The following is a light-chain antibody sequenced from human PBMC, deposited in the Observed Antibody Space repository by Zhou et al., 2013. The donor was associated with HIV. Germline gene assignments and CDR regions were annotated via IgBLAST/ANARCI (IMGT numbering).Light chain of an antibody. Sequence: EIVMTQSPGTLSVSPGERATLSCRASQSVGTNLAWYQQKTGQAPRLLIYGAFSRATGIPARFSGSGSGTEFTLTISSLQSEDFAVYYCQQYNNWPPLTFGGGTKGGDQT. V-gene: IGKV3-15*01. CDR2: GAF. CDR1: QSVGTN. J-gene: IGKJ4*01. CDR3: QQYNNWPPLT.